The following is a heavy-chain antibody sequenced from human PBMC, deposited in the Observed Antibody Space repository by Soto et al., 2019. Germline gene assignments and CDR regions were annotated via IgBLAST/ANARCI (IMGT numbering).Heavy chain of an antibody. J-gene: IGHJ6*02. CDR1: GFTFSSYW. CDR2: IHSDVSST. V-gene: IGHV3-74*01. D-gene: IGHD2-21*01. Sequence: GGSLRLSCAASGFTFSSYWMHWVRQAPGKGLVWVSRIHSDVSSTSYADSVKGRFTIPRDNAKNTLYLQMNSLRAEDTAVYYCARLFGSQYYYNYGMDVWGQGTTVTVSS. CDR3: ARLFGSQYYYNYGMDV.